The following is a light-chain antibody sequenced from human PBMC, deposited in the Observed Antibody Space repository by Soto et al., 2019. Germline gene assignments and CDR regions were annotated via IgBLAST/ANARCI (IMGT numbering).Light chain of an antibody. Sequence: DILLTQSPSFLCASVGDRVTITCRASQGISSYLAWYQQKPGKAPKLLIYAASTLQSGVPSRFSGSGSGTEFTLTISSLQPEDFATYYCQQLTSHPFTFGGGTKVEIK. J-gene: IGKJ4*01. CDR3: QQLTSHPFT. CDR1: QGISSY. CDR2: AAS. V-gene: IGKV1-9*01.